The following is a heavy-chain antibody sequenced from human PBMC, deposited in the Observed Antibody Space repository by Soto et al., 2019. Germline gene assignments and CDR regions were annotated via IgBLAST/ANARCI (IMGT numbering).Heavy chain of an antibody. V-gene: IGHV4-38-2*01. CDR3: ARAGSRGHLRDGFDV. CDR1: GESISNGYY. Sequence: SETLSLTCAVSGESISNGYYWACLRHPPEKWVGWVGSFFHSGTTYYNPSIKSRVTIAIDTSKNQFSVKLSTVTAADSAVYYCARAGSRGHLRDGFDVWGHGSLVTVSS. D-gene: IGHD3-10*01. CDR2: FFHSGTT. J-gene: IGHJ5*01.